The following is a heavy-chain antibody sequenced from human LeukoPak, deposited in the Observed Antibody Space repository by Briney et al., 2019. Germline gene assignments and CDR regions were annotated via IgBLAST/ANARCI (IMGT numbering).Heavy chain of an antibody. CDR3: ARDLYYYGSGKRGPFDY. CDR2: ISSSGSTI. J-gene: IGHJ4*02. Sequence: PGGSLRLSCAASGFTFSSYSMNWVCQAPGKGLEWVSYISSSGSTIYYADSVKGRFTISRDNAKNSLYLQMNSLRAEDTAVYYCARDLYYYGSGKRGPFDYWGQGTLVTVSS. CDR1: GFTFSSYS. V-gene: IGHV3-48*04. D-gene: IGHD3-10*01.